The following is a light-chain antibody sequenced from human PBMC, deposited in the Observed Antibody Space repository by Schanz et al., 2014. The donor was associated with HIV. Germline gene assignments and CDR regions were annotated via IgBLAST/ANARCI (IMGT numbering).Light chain of an antibody. CDR3: QQYYATPFT. CDR2: WAS. V-gene: IGKV4-1*01. J-gene: IGKJ5*01. CDR1: QSVLYSSHNKNF. Sequence: DIVMTQSPDSLAVSLGERATIHCKSSQSVLYSSHNKNFLTWYQQKPGQPPKMLIYWASTRESGVPDRVSGSGSGTDFTLTISGLEAEDVALYYCQQYYATPFTFGQGTRLEIK.